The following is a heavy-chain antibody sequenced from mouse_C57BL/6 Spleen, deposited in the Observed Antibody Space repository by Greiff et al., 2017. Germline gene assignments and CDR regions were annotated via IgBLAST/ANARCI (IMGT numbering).Heavy chain of an antibody. CDR1: GYSITSGYY. V-gene: IGHV3-6*01. J-gene: IGHJ2*01. CDR2: ISYDGSN. D-gene: IGHD2-14*01. CDR3: AREGYPYYFDD. Sequence: VQLKESGPGLVKPSQSLSLTCSVTGYSITSGYYWNWIRQFPGNKLEWMGSISYDGSNNYNPSLKNRISITRDTSKNRFFLKLNSVTTEDTATYYCAREGYPYYFDDWGQGTTLTVSS.